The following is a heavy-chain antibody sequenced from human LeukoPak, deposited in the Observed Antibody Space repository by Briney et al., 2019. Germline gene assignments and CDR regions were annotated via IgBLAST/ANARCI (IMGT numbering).Heavy chain of an antibody. CDR1: GYTFTHYY. D-gene: IGHD4-23*01. CDR2: LNPTGGAT. CDR3: ASNYGGDTGFDH. V-gene: IGHV1-46*01. Sequence: ASVKVSCKASGYTFTHYYIHWVRQAPGQGLAWMGMLNPTGGATTYAQTFQGRVTMTRDVSTSTVYMELSSLRYEDTAVYNCASNYGGDTGFDHWGQGTLVTVSS. J-gene: IGHJ5*02.